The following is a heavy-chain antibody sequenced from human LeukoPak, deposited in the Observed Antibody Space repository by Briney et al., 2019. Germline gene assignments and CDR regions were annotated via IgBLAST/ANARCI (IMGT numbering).Heavy chain of an antibody. J-gene: IGHJ4*02. CDR1: GGTFSSYA. CDR3: ARDPYSSGWYDY. D-gene: IGHD6-19*01. Sequence: ASVKVSCKASGGTFSSYAISWVRQAPGQGLEWMGWINPNSGGTNYAQKFQGRVTMTRDTSISTAYMELSRLRSDDTAVYYCARDPYSSGWYDYWGQGTLVAVSS. CDR2: INPNSGGT. V-gene: IGHV1-2*02.